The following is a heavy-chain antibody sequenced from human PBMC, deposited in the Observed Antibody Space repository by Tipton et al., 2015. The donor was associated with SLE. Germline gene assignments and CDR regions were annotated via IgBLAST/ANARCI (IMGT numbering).Heavy chain of an antibody. D-gene: IGHD3-10*01. CDR2: ISSSGSTI. Sequence: GSLRLSCAASGFTFGNYEMNWVRQAPGKGLEWVSYISSSGSTIYYADSVKGRFTISRDNAKNSLYLQMNSLRAEDTAVYYCARDRFGANLDYWGQGTLVTVSS. CDR3: ARDRFGANLDY. CDR1: GFTFGNYE. V-gene: IGHV3-48*03. J-gene: IGHJ4*02.